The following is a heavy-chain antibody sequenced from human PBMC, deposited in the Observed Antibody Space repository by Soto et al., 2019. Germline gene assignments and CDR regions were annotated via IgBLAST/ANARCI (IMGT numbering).Heavy chain of an antibody. D-gene: IGHD1-1*01. CDR2: ISSSGITT. V-gene: IGHV3-48*03. CDR3: ARYGTRADW. CDR1: GFNFRNFE. J-gene: IGHJ4*02. Sequence: LRLSCEASGFNFRNFEMNWVRKAPGKGLEWISYISSSGITTYYADFAEGRFTISRDNAKESLYLHLNSLRVDDTAVYYCARYGTRADWWGLGTQVTVS.